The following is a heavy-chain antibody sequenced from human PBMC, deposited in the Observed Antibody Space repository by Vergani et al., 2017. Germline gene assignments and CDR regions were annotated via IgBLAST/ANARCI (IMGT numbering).Heavy chain of an antibody. Sequence: EVQLVESRGVLVQPGGSLRLSCAASGFTVSSNEMSWVRQAPGKGLEWVSSISGGSTYYADSVKGRFTISRDNSKNTLYLQMNSLRAEDTAVYYCAKEGTSTYYYYYMDVWSKGTTVTVSS. J-gene: IGHJ6*03. CDR2: ISGGST. CDR3: AKEGTSTYYYYYMDV. D-gene: IGHD3/OR15-3a*01. CDR1: GFTVSSNE. V-gene: IGHV3-38-3*01.